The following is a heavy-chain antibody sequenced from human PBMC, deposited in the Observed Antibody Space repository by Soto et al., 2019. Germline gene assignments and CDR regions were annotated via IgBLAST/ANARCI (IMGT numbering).Heavy chain of an antibody. J-gene: IGHJ6*02. CDR2: ISYGGSNK. Sequence: QVQLVESGGGVVQPGRSLRLSCAASGFTFSSYAMHWVRQAPGKGLEWVAVISYGGSNKYYADSVKGRFTISRDNSKNTLYLQMNSLRAEDTAVYYCARARPRYGMDVWGQGTTVTVSS. D-gene: IGHD6-6*01. CDR1: GFTFSSYA. CDR3: ARARPRYGMDV. V-gene: IGHV3-30-3*01.